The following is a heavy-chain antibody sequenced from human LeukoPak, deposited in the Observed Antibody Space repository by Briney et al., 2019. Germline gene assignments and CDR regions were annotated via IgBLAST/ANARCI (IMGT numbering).Heavy chain of an antibody. CDR1: GYTFTNYA. Sequence: ASVKVSCKASGYTFTNYAMHWVRQAPGQRLEWMGWINAGNGNTKYSQKLQGRVTMTTDTSTSTAYMELRSLRSDDTAVYYCARGDGGLGAYWGQGTLVTVSS. J-gene: IGHJ4*02. V-gene: IGHV1-3*01. D-gene: IGHD3-16*01. CDR2: INAGNGNT. CDR3: ARGDGGLGAY.